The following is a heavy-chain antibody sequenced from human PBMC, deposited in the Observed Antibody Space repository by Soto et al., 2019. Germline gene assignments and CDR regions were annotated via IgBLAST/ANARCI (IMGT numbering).Heavy chain of an antibody. D-gene: IGHD5-12*01. CDR3: ARDRCAGPDIVAGNDAFDI. CDR1: GYTFTGYY. CDR2: INPNSGGT. J-gene: IGHJ3*02. Sequence: ASVKVSCKASGYTFTGYYMHWVRPAPGQGLEWMGWINPNSGGTNYAQKFQGWVTMTKDTSISTAYRELSRLRSDDTAVYYCARDRCAGPDIVAGNDAFDIWGQGTMVTVSS. V-gene: IGHV1-2*04.